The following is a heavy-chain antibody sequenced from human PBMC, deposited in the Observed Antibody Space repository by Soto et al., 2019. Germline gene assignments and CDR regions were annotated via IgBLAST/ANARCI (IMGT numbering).Heavy chain of an antibody. V-gene: IGHV1-69*13. CDR3: AIGYYDSSGYYWPTFDY. J-gene: IGHJ4*02. CDR2: IIPIFGTA. CDR1: GGTFSSYA. D-gene: IGHD3-22*01. Sequence: SVKVSCKASGGTFSSYAISWVRQAPGQGLEWMGGIIPIFGTANYAQKFQGRVTITADESTSTAYMELSSLRSEDTAVYYCAIGYYDSSGYYWPTFDYWGQGTLVTVSS.